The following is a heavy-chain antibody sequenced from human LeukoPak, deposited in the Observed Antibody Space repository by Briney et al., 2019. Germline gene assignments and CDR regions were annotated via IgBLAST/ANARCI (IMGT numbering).Heavy chain of an antibody. Sequence: PEGSLRLSCAASGFTFSSYGMHWVRQAPGKGLEWVAFIRYDGSNKYYADSVKGRFTISRDNSKNTLYVQMNSLRAEDTAVYYCARDRGRGYSYGQFDYWGQGTLVTVSS. J-gene: IGHJ4*02. CDR3: ARDRGRGYSYGQFDY. V-gene: IGHV3-30*02. CDR1: GFTFSSYG. D-gene: IGHD5-18*01. CDR2: IRYDGSNK.